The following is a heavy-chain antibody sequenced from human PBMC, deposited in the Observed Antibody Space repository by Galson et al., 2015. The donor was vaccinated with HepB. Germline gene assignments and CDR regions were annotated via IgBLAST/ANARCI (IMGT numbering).Heavy chain of an antibody. CDR3: ARVPGHPDGDPYFDY. D-gene: IGHD3-10*01. J-gene: IGHJ4*02. CDR2: INAGNGNT. Sequence: SVKVSCKASGYTFTSYAMRWVRQAPGQRLEWMGWINAGNGNTKYSQKFQGRVTITRDTSASTAYMELSSLRSEDTAVYYCARVPGHPDGDPYFDYWGQGTLVTVSS. CDR1: GYTFTSYA. V-gene: IGHV1-3*01.